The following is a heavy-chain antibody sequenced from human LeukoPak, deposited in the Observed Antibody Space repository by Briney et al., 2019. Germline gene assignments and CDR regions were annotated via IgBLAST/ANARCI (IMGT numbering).Heavy chain of an antibody. CDR3: AKDARILTGYYYYMDV. J-gene: IGHJ6*03. D-gene: IGHD3-9*01. CDR2: IRYDGSNK. Sequence: PGRSLRLSCAASGFTFSSYGMHWVRQAPGKGLEWVAFIRYDGSNKYYADSVKGRFTISRDNSKNTLYLQMNSLRAEDTAVYYCAKDARILTGYYYYMDVWGKGTTVTISS. V-gene: IGHV3-30*02. CDR1: GFTFSSYG.